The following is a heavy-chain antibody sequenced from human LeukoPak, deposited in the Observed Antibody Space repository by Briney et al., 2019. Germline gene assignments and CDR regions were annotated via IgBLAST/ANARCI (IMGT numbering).Heavy chain of an antibody. CDR1: GFTFRNYV. CDR3: ARDAGYYYDNHDAFDI. D-gene: IGHD3-22*01. J-gene: IGHJ3*02. Sequence: PGGSLRLSCAASGFTFRNYVIHWVRQAPGKGLEWVAVIWYDGSSKYYADSVKGRFTISRDNSKNTLYLQMNSLRAEDTAVYYCARDAGYYYDNHDAFDIWGQGTMVTVSS. V-gene: IGHV3-33*08. CDR2: IWYDGSSK.